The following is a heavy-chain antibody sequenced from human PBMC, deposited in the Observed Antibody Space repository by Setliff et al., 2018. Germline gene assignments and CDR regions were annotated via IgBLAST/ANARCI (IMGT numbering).Heavy chain of an antibody. V-gene: IGHV4-59*12. CDR1: GGSISSYY. CDR2: IYYSGNT. D-gene: IGHD3-3*01. Sequence: SETLSLTCAVSGGSISSYYWNWIRQPPGKGLEWIGYIYYSGNTYYNPSLKSRVTFSVDTSKNQFSLRLTSVTAADTAVYYCARRISYYNFWSGYYDYWGQGTLVTAPQ. CDR3: ARRISYYNFWSGYYDY. J-gene: IGHJ4*02.